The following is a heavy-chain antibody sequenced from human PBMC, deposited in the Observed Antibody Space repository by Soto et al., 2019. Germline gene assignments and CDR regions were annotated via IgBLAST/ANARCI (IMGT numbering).Heavy chain of an antibody. V-gene: IGHV3-23*01. D-gene: IGHD6-19*01. CDR1: GFTFSTYA. CDR2: ISGSGDST. Sequence: EVQLLESGGGLVQPGGSLRLSCAASGFTFSTYAMNWVRQAPGKGLEWVSGISGSGDSTYYADSVKGRFTVSRDNSKNTLYLQMNSLRADDTAVFYCAKERSSGWSVDYWGQGTLVTVSS. J-gene: IGHJ4*02. CDR3: AKERSSGWSVDY.